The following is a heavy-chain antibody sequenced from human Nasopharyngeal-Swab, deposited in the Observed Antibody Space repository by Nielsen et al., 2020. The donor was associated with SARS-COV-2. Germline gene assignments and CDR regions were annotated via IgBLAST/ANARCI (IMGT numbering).Heavy chain of an antibody. J-gene: IGHJ5*01. CDR1: GYSFNRND. CDR3: ARGAFGLDHSWFDP. D-gene: IGHD3/OR15-3a*01. CDR2: MNPKRGEV. V-gene: IGHV1-8*01. Sequence: ASVKVSCKGSGYSFNRNDNNWVRQAPGQGLEWMGWMNPKRGEVGYEQKFQGRVTMTRNTDTATAYMELGGLRHEDTAVYYCARGAFGLDHSWFDPWGQGTLVTVSS.